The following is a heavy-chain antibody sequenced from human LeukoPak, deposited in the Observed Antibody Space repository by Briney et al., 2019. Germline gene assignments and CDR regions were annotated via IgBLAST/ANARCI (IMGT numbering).Heavy chain of an antibody. D-gene: IGHD4-17*01. Sequence: SVKVSCKASGGTFSSYAISWVRQAPGQGLEWMGRIIPILGIANYAQKFQGRVTITADKSTSTAYMELSSLRSEDTAVYYCAIDFSGVGDYVPYYCYGMDVWGQGTTVTVSS. CDR3: AIDFSGVGDYVPYYCYGMDV. J-gene: IGHJ6*02. V-gene: IGHV1-69*04. CDR1: GGTFSSYA. CDR2: IIPILGIA.